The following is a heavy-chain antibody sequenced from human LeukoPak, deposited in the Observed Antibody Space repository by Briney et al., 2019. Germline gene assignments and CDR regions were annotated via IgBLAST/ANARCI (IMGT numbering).Heavy chain of an antibody. CDR3: AREGMDYGGNSVFVL. J-gene: IGHJ4*02. D-gene: IGHD4-23*01. V-gene: IGHV1-2*02. CDR1: GYTFTGYY. Sequence: ASVKVSCKASGYTFTGYYIHWVRQAPGQGLEWMGWINPNTGGTYYAQKFQGRVTWTSDRSITTAYMELSGLRSDDTAVYFCAREGMDYGGNSVFVLWGQGTLVTVSS. CDR2: INPNTGGT.